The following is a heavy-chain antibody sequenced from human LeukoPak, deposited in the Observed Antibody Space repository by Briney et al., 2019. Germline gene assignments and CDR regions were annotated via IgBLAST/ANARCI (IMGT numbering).Heavy chain of an antibody. CDR1: GGSISSGSYY. V-gene: IGHV4-61*02. CDR3: ARVSHYDLNWFDP. J-gene: IGHJ5*02. D-gene: IGHD3-3*01. CDR2: IYTSGST. Sequence: SETLSLTCTVSGGSISSGSYYWSWIRQPAGKGLEWIGRIYTSGSTNYNPSLKSRVTISVDTSKKQFSLKLSSVTAADTAVYYCARVSHYDLNWFDPWGQGTLVTVSS.